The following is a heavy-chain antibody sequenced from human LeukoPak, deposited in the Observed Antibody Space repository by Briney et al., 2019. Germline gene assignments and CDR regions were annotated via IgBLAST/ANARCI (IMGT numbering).Heavy chain of an antibody. CDR2: IYYSGST. V-gene: IGHV4-39*07. Sequence: SETLSLTCTVSGGSISSSSYYWGWIRQPPGKGLEWIGSIYYSGSTYYNPSLKSRVTISVDTSKNQFSLKLSSVTAADTAVYYCERVPTATFFDYWGQGTLVTVSS. CDR3: ERVPTATFFDY. J-gene: IGHJ4*02. CDR1: GGSISSSSYY. D-gene: IGHD4-17*01.